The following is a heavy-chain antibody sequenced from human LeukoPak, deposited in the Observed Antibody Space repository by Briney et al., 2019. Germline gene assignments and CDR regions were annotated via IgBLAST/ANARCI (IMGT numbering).Heavy chain of an antibody. J-gene: IGHJ4*02. CDR1: GFTFSSYD. D-gene: IGHD5-18*01. CDR3: AFAPLGFNYGNVY. Sequence: PGGSLRLSCAASGFTFSSYDMNWVRQAPGKGLEWVSGISSSGGTTYYADSVRCRVTIYRDNSKATLFLQMNILSADDSAIYYYAFAPLGFNYGNVYWGQGTLVTVSS. CDR2: ISSSGGTT. V-gene: IGHV3-23*01.